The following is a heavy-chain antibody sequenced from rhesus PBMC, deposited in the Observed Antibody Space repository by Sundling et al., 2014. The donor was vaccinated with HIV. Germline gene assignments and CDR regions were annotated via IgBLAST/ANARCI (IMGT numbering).Heavy chain of an antibody. CDR3: ARHRGYCTSGSCYVLDFEF. Sequence: QVQLQESGPGLVRPSETLSLTCAVSTDSITGSYWTWIRQSPGKGLEWIGRISGNTGNTDYNPSLKSRVTISRDTSNKQLSLRLTSVTAADTAVYYCARHRGYCTSGSCYVLDFEFWGQGALVTVSS. CDR1: TDSITGSY. J-gene: IGHJ1*01. CDR2: ISGNTGNT. D-gene: IGHD2-21*01. V-gene: IGHV4-173*01.